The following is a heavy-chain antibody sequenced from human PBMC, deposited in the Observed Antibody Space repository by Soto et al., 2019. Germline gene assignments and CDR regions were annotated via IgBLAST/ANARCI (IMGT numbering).Heavy chain of an antibody. CDR3: ARGTVEHRTYYDFWSGYYRDWFDP. D-gene: IGHD3-3*01. Sequence: GGSLRLSCAASGFTFSSYGMHWVRQAPGKGLEWVAVIWYDGSNKYYADSVKGRFTISRDNSKNTLYLQMNSLRAEDTAVYYCARGTVEHRTYYDFWSGYYRDWFDPWGQGTLVTVSS. J-gene: IGHJ5*02. CDR1: GFTFSSYG. CDR2: IWYDGSNK. V-gene: IGHV3-33*01.